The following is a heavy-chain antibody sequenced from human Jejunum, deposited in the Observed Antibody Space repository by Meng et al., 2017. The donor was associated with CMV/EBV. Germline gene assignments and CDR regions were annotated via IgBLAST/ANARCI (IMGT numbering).Heavy chain of an antibody. CDR3: AKDGGSYLDYYFDY. D-gene: IGHD3-16*01. CDR1: EYTFSDYY. CDR2: TNPYTGDT. Sequence: EYTFSDYYMHWVRQAPGQGLEWMGYTNPYTGDTNYAQDFQGRVTMTRDTSTNTAYMELTRLRSDDTALYYCAKDGGSYLDYYFDYWGQGTLVTVSS. J-gene: IGHJ4*02. V-gene: IGHV1-2*02.